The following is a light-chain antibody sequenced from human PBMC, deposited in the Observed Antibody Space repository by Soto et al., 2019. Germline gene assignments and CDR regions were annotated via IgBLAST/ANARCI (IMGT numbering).Light chain of an antibody. CDR2: DAS. V-gene: IGKV3-11*01. J-gene: IGKJ1*01. CDR1: RRVSSY. CDR3: QQRSNWPPLWT. Sequence: EIVLTQSPATLSLSPGERATLSCRASRRVSSYLAWYQQKPGQAPRLLIYDASNRATGIPARFSGSGSGTDFTLTISSLEPEDFAVYYCQQRSNWPPLWTFGEGTKVEIK.